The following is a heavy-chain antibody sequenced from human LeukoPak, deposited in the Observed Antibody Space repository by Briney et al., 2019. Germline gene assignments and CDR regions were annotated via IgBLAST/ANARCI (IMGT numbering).Heavy chain of an antibody. CDR2: IRYDGSNK. D-gene: IGHD5-24*01. J-gene: IGHJ4*02. Sequence: PGGSLRLSCAASGFTFDDYAMHWVRQAPGKGLEWVAFIRYDGSNKYYADSVKGRFTISRDNSKNTLYLQMNSLRAEDTAVYYCAKPQGMATTFWGQGTLVTVSS. V-gene: IGHV3-30*02. CDR3: AKPQGMATTF. CDR1: GFTFDDYA.